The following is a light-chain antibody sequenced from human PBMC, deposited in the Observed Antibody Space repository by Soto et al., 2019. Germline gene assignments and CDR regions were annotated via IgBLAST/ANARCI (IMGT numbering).Light chain of an antibody. CDR1: SRDVGGYNY. J-gene: IGLJ1*01. CDR2: EVS. CDR3: SSYTSSSTLYV. Sequence: QSALTQPASVSGSPGQSITISCTGTSRDVGGYNYVSWYQQHPGKAPKLMIYEVSHRPSGVSNRFSGSKSGNTASLTISGLQAEDEADYYCSSYTSSSTLYVFCTGTKLTVL. V-gene: IGLV2-14*01.